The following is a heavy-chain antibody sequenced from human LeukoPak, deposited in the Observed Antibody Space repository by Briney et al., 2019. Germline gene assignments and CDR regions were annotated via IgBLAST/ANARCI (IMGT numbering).Heavy chain of an antibody. J-gene: IGHJ5*02. V-gene: IGHV4-59*01. Sequence: TSETLSLTCTVSGGSISSYYWSWIRQPPGKGLERIGYIYYSGSTNYNPSLKSRVTISVDTSKNQFSLKLSPVTAADTAVYYCARVGPLRWFDPWGQGTLVTVSS. CDR3: ARVGPLRWFDP. CDR2: IYYSGST. D-gene: IGHD3-16*01. CDR1: GGSISSYY.